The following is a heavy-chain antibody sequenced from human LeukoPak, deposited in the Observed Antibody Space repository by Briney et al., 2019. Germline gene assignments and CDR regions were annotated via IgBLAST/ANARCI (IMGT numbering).Heavy chain of an antibody. D-gene: IGHD6-13*01. CDR2: INHSGST. V-gene: IGHV4-34*01. CDR1: GGSFSGYY. J-gene: IGHJ4*02. Sequence: PSETLSLTCAVYGGSFSGYYWSWIRQPPGKGREWMGEINHSGSTNYNPSLKSRVTISVDTSKNQFSLKLSSVTAADTAVYYCARGGVLPRAEAAGNFAVFDYWGQGTLVTVSS. CDR3: ARGGVLPRAEAAGNFAVFDY.